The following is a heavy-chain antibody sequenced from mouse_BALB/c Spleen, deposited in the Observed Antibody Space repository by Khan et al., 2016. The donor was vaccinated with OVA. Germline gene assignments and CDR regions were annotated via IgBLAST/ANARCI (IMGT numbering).Heavy chain of an antibody. CDR3: ARTARIKY. V-gene: IGHV3-2*02. CDR1: GYSITSGYG. Sequence: QLEESGPGLVKPSQSLSLTCTVTGYSITSGYGWNWIRQFPGNKLEWMGYISYSGSTNYNPSLKSRISTTRDTSKNQFFLQLNSVTTEDTATYYCARTARIKYWGQGTTLTVSS. J-gene: IGHJ2*01. CDR2: ISYSGST. D-gene: IGHD1-2*01.